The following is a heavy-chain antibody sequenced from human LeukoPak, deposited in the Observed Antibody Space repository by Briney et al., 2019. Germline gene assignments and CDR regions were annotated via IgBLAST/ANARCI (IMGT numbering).Heavy chain of an antibody. Sequence: GGSLRLSCAASGFTFSGSAMHWVRQASGKGLEWVGRIRSKANSYATAYAASVKGRFTISRDDSMNTAYLQMNSLKTEDTAVYYCTRRYCSSTSCAFDPWGQGTLVTVSS. J-gene: IGHJ5*02. V-gene: IGHV3-73*01. CDR2: IRSKANSYAT. CDR1: GFTFSGSA. CDR3: TRRYCSSTSCAFDP. D-gene: IGHD2-2*01.